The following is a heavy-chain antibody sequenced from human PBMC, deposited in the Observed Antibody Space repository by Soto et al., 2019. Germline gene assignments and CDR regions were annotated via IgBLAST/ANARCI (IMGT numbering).Heavy chain of an antibody. J-gene: IGHJ4*02. Sequence: QVQLVESGGGVVQPGRSLRLSCAASGFTFSSYAMHWVRQAPGKGLEWVAVIAYDGSNKYYADAVKGRFTISRDNSKNTLYRQMNSLRAEGTAVYYYARSIDYWGQGTLVTVSS. CDR3: ARSIDY. V-gene: IGHV3-30-3*01. CDR2: IAYDGSNK. CDR1: GFTFSSYA.